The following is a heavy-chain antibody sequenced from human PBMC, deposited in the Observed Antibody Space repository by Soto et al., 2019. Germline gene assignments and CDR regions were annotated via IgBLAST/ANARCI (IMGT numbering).Heavy chain of an antibody. D-gene: IGHD4-17*01. J-gene: IGHJ4*02. CDR3: ARYYADYGSDY. CDR1: GYTFTNSG. Sequence: QVHLVQSGAEVKKPGASVKVSCKASGYTFTNSGIIWVRQAPGQGLEWVGWITAYNGTTNYAQNLQDRVTMTTATSTSTAYMELRSLRSDDTAVYYCARYYADYGSDYWGQGTLVTVSS. V-gene: IGHV1-18*01. CDR2: ITAYNGTT.